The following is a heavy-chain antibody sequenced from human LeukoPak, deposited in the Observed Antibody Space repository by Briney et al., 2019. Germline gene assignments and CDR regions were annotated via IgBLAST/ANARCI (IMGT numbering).Heavy chain of an antibody. CDR2: ISGSGGST. V-gene: IGHV3-23*01. J-gene: IGHJ2*01. CDR1: GFTFSSYA. D-gene: IGHD6-13*01. CDR3: AKDREAIVAAGPWYFDL. Sequence: PGGSLRLSCAASGFTFSSYAMNWVRQAPGKGLEWVSAISGSGGSTYYADSVKGRFTISRDNSKNTLYLQMNSLRAEDTAVYYCAKDREAIVAAGPWYFDLWGRGTLVTVSS.